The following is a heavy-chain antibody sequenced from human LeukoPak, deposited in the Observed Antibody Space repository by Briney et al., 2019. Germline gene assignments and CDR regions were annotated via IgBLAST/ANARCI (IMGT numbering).Heavy chain of an antibody. Sequence: PGGSLRLSCAASGFTFSSYWMYWVRQAPGKGLVWVSHIKSDGRGTSYADSVKGRFTISRDNAKNTLYLQMDSLRAEDTAVYYCARSRGYTFHIWGQGTLVTVSS. J-gene: IGHJ3*02. CDR3: ARSRGYTFHI. CDR2: IKSDGRGT. V-gene: IGHV3-74*01. CDR1: GFTFSSYW. D-gene: IGHD5-18*01.